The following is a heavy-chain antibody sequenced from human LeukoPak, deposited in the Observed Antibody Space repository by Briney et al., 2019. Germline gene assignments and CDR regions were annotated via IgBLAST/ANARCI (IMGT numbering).Heavy chain of an antibody. CDR1: GFTFSSYW. CDR3: AKAALAGTLRSPSTYYFDY. J-gene: IGHJ4*02. Sequence: GGSLRLSCAASGFTFSSYWMHWVRQAPGKGLVWVSRINSDGSSTSYADSVKGRFTISRDNSKNTLYLQMNSLRADDTAVYYCAKAALAGTLRSPSTYYFDYWGQGTLVTVSS. CDR2: INSDGSST. D-gene: IGHD6-19*01. V-gene: IGHV3-74*01.